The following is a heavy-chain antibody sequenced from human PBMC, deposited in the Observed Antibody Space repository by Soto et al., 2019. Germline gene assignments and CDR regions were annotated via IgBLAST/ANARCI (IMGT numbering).Heavy chain of an antibody. CDR3: ARGVADVNWCDP. Sequence: QVQLVQSGAEVKKPGASVKVSCKASGYTFTSYDINWVRQATGQGLEWMGWMNPNSGNTGYAQKFQGRVTMTRNTSISTAYMELSSLSSEDPAVYSCARGVADVNWCDPWCQGSLVTVSS. D-gene: IGHD6-13*01. CDR2: MNPNSGNT. J-gene: IGHJ5*02. V-gene: IGHV1-8*01. CDR1: GYTFTSYD.